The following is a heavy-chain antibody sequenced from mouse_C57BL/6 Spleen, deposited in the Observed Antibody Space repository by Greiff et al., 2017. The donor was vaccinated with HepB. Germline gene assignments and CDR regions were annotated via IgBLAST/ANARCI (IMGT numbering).Heavy chain of an antibody. J-gene: IGHJ3*01. CDR2: ISYDGSN. CDR3: ARGSTVVENWFAY. Sequence: EVQVVESGPGLVKPSQSLSLTCSVTGYSITSGYYWNWIRQFPGNKLEWMGYISYDGSNNYNPSLKNRISITRDTSKNQFFLKLNSVTTEDTATYYCARGSTVVENWFAYWGQGTLVTVSA. CDR1: GYSITSGYY. D-gene: IGHD1-1*01. V-gene: IGHV3-6*01.